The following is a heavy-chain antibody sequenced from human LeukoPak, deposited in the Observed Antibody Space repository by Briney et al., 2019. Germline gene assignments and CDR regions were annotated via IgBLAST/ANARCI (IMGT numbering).Heavy chain of an antibody. CDR2: IIPIFGTA. CDR1: GGTFSSYA. D-gene: IGHD5-24*01. V-gene: IGHV1-69*13. CDR3: ARGGFWRMATNFFDY. J-gene: IGHJ4*02. Sequence: GASVKVSCKASGGTFSSYAISWVRQAPGQGLEWMGGIIPIFGTANYAQKFQGRVTITADESRSTAYMELSSLRSEDTAVYYCARGGFWRMATNFFDYWGQGTLVTVSS.